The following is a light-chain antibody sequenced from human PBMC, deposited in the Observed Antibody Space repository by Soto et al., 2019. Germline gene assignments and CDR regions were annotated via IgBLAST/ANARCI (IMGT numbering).Light chain of an antibody. J-gene: IGKJ1*01. V-gene: IGKV3-20*01. Sequence: EIVLTQSPATLSLSPGERATPSCRASQSVSSYLAWYQQKPGQTPRLLIYGASSRATGIPDRLSGSGSGTDFTLTISRLEPEDFAVYYCQQYDSSTGWTFDQGTKVDIK. CDR2: GAS. CDR1: QSVSSY. CDR3: QQYDSSTGWT.